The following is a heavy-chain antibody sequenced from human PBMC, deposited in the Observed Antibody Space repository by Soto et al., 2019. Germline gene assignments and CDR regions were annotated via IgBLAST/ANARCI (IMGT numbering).Heavy chain of an antibody. CDR2: IWYDGSNK. J-gene: IGHJ4*02. D-gene: IGHD3-10*01. CDR3: AREGRSRFGESFDY. V-gene: IGHV3-33*01. CDR1: GFTFSSYG. Sequence: PGGSLRLSCAASGFTFSSYGMHWVRQAPGKGLEWGAVIWYDGSNKYYADSVKGRFTISRDNSKNTLYLQMNSQRAEDTAVYYCAREGRSRFGESFDYWGQGTLVTVS.